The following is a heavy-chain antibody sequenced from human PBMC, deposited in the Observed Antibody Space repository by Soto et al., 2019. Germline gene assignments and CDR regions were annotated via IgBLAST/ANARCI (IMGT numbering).Heavy chain of an antibody. CDR1: GYTFTGYY. CDR3: ARELAEAGLDENWFDP. CDR2: INPNSGGT. J-gene: IGHJ5*02. V-gene: IGHV1-2*02. Sequence: ASVKVSCKASGYTFTGYYMHWVRQAPGQGLEWMGWINPNSGGTNYAQKFQGRVTMTRDTSISTAYMELSRLRSDDTAVYYCARELAEAGLDENWFDPWGQGTLVTVSS. D-gene: IGHD6-13*01.